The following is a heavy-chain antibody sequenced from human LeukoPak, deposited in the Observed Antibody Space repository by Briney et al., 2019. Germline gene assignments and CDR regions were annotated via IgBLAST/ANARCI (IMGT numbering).Heavy chain of an antibody. CDR2: INHSGST. D-gene: IGHD6-19*01. V-gene: IGHV4-34*01. J-gene: IGHJ4*02. CDR3: ARESTTVAGTFDY. Sequence: SETLSLTCAVYGGSFSGYYWSWIRQPPGKGLEWIGEINHSGSTNYNPSLKSRVTISVDTSRNQFSLKLSSVTAADTAMYYCARESTTVAGTFDYWGQGTLVTVSS. CDR1: GGSFSGYY.